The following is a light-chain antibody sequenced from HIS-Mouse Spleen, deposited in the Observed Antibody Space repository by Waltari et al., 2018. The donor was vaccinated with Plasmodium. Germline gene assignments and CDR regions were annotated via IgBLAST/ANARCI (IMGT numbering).Light chain of an antibody. CDR1: QSFSSY. J-gene: IGKJ4*01. V-gene: IGKV3-11*01. CDR2: DAS. CDR3: QQRSNWPRVLT. Sequence: EIVLTQSPATLSLSPGERATISCRASQSFSSYLAWYQQKPGQAPRLLIYDASNRATGIPARFSGSGSGTDFTLTISSLEPEDFAVYYCQQRSNWPRVLTFGGGTKVEIK.